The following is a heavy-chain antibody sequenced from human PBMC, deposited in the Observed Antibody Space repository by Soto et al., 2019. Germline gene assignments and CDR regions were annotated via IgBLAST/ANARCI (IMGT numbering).Heavy chain of an antibody. J-gene: IGHJ5*02. CDR1: GGSISSGGYY. CDR2: IYYSEST. V-gene: IGHV4-39*01. Sequence: SETLSLTCTVSGGSISSGGYYWSWIRQHPGKGLEWIGSIYYSESTYYNPSLMSRVTISVDTSKNEFSLKLSSVTAADTAVYYCARGGAGATENWFDPWGQGTLVTVS. CDR3: ARGGAGATENWFDP. D-gene: IGHD1-26*01.